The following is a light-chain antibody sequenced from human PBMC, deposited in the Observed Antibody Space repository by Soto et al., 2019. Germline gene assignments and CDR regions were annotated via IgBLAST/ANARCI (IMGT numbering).Light chain of an antibody. J-gene: IGKJ3*01. CDR3: QQRSNWPPIFT. CDR1: QSVSSY. V-gene: IGKV3-11*01. CDR2: DAS. Sequence: EIVLTQSPATLSLSPGERATLSCSASQSVSSYLAWYQQKPGQAPRLLIYDASNRATGIPARFSGSGSGTDFTLTITSLEPEDFAVYYCQQRSNWPPIFTFGPGTKVDFK.